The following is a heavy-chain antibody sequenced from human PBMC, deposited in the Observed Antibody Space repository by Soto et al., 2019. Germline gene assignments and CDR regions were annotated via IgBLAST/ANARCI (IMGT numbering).Heavy chain of an antibody. CDR2: INPNSGNT. Sequence: AAVQVSCKAAGDGFTSYDGYWVRQAPGQGREYLGWINPNSGNTGYVQKFQGRVSITRDTSASTAYMELTTLRSEDTAVYFCGMETNGPEYFDVVTFLTTTTYSCFAPWRKGPLVTVP. D-gene: IGHD3-9*01. V-gene: IGHV1-8*01. CDR3: GMETNGPEYFDVVTFLTTTTYSCFAP. CDR1: GDGFTSYD. J-gene: IGHJ5*02.